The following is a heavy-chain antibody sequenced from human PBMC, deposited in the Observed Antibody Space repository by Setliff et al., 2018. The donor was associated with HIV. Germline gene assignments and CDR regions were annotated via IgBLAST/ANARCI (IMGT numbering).Heavy chain of an antibody. CDR2: IIPMFGTV. J-gene: IGHJ6*02. CDR3: ARVAHSSSYHYYGMDV. Sequence: VASVKVSCKASGGTFSSYGISWVRQAPGQGLEWMGAIIPMFGTVFYAQEFQGRVTITTDESRTTSYMELSSLRFEDTAVYFCARVAHSSSYHYYGMDVWGQGTTVTVSS. V-gene: IGHV1-69*05. CDR1: GGTFSSYG. D-gene: IGHD6-19*01.